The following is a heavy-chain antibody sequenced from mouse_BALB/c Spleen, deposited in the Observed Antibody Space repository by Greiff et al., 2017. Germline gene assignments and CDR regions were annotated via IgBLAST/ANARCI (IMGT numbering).Heavy chain of an antibody. CDR1: GFTFSDYY. Sequence: EVQGVESGGGLVKPGGSLKLSCAASGFTFSDYYMYWVRQTPEKRLEWVATISDGGSYTYYPDSVKGRFTISRDNAKNNLYLQMSSLKSEDTAMYYCARDLGLRRGYFDVWGAGTTVTVSS. J-gene: IGHJ1*01. D-gene: IGHD2-2*01. V-gene: IGHV5-4*02. CDR2: ISDGGSYT. CDR3: ARDLGLRRGYFDV.